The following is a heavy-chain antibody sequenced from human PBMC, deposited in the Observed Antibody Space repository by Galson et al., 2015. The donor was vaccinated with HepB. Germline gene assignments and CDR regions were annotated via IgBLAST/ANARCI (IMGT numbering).Heavy chain of an antibody. J-gene: IGHJ4*02. CDR2: ISYDGSNK. V-gene: IGHV3-30-3*01. CDR1: GFTFSSYA. Sequence: SLRLSCAASGFTFSSYAMHWVRQAPGKGLEWVAVISYDGSNKYYADSVKGRFTISRDNSKNTLYLQMNSLRAEDTAVYYCARGWDWSTIDYWGQGTLVTVSS. CDR3: ARGWDWSTIDY. D-gene: IGHD3/OR15-3a*01.